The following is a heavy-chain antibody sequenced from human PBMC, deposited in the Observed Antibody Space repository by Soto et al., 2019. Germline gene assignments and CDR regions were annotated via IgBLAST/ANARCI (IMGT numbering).Heavy chain of an antibody. CDR1: GGSISSYY. V-gene: IGHV4-59*01. D-gene: IGHD3-22*01. Sequence: PSETLSLTCTVSGGSISSYYWSWIRQPPGKGLEWIGYIYYSGSTNYNPSLKSRVTISVDTSKNQFSLKLSSVTAADTAVYYCAREFMPRPPANFYDSSGYYHKATNWFDPWGQGTLVTVSS. CDR2: IYYSGST. J-gene: IGHJ5*02. CDR3: AREFMPRPPANFYDSSGYYHKATNWFDP.